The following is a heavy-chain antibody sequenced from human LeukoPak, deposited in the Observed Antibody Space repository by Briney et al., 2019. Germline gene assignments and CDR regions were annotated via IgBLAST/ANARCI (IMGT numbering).Heavy chain of an antibody. D-gene: IGHD3-22*01. CDR1: GGSISSYY. Sequence: SETLSLTCTVSGGSISSYYWSWIRQPPGKGLEWIGYIYYSGSTNYNPSLKSRVTISVDTSKNQFSLKLSSVTAADTAVYYCARKPETYYYDSSGYYYDYWGQGTLVTVSS. J-gene: IGHJ4*02. CDR3: ARKPETYYYDSSGYYYDY. CDR2: IYYSGST. V-gene: IGHV4-59*08.